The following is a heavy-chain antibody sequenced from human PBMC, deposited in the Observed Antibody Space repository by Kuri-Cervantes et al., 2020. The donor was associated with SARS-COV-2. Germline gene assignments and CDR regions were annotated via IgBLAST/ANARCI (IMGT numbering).Heavy chain of an antibody. CDR3: ARAGATLLFDY. V-gene: IGHV5-51*01. CDR2: IFPGDSDI. J-gene: IGHJ4*02. D-gene: IGHD1-26*01. Sequence: GGSLRLSCKVSGYSFTDYWIGWVRQAPGKGLEWMGIIFPGDSDIRYSPSFQGQVTISADTSINTAYLQWSSLKASDTAMYYCARAGATLLFDYWGQGTLVTVSS. CDR1: GYSFTDYW.